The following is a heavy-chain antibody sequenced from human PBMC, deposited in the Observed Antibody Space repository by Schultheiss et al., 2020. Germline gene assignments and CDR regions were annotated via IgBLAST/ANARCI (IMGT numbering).Heavy chain of an antibody. CDR2: TRNKANSYTT. V-gene: IGHV3-72*01. Sequence: GGSLRLSCAASGFTFSSYSMNWVRQAPGKGLEWVGRTRNKANSYTTEYAASVKGRFTISRDDSKNSLYLQMNSLKTEDTAVYYCARYDFWSGYYFYWGQGTLVTVSS. CDR1: GFTFSSYS. J-gene: IGHJ4*02. D-gene: IGHD3-3*01. CDR3: ARYDFWSGYYFY.